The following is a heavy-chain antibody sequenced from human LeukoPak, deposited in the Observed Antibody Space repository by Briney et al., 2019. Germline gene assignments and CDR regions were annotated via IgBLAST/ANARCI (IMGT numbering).Heavy chain of an antibody. J-gene: IGHJ6*02. Sequence: PGGSLRLSCAASGFTFSSYGMHWVRQAPGKGLEWVAVIWYDGSNKYYADSVKGRFTISRDNSKNTLYLQMNSLRAEDTAVYYCAKDSSGNGMDVWGQGTTVTVSS. CDR3: AKDSSGNGMDV. CDR1: GFTFSSYG. D-gene: IGHD6-19*01. CDR2: IWYDGSNK. V-gene: IGHV3-30*02.